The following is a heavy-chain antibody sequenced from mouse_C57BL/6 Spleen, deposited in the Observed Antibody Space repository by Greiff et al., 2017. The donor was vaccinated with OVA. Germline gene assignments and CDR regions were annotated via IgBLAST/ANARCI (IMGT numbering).Heavy chain of an antibody. D-gene: IGHD2-4*01. CDR1: GYTFTDYY. V-gene: IGHV1-26*01. CDR3: ARLEITTLFDY. Sequence: EVQLQQSGPELVKPGASVKISCKASGYTFTDYYMNWVKQSHGKSLEWIGDINPNNGGTSYNQKFKGKATLTVDKSSSTAYMELRSLTSEDSAVYYCARLEITTLFDYWGQGTTLTVSS. CDR2: INPNNGGT. J-gene: IGHJ2*01.